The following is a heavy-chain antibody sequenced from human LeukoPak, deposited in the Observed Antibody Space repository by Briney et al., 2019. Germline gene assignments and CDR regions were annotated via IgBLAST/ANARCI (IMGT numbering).Heavy chain of an antibody. Sequence: GGSLRLSCLASGLTLFNYAMSWGGQAPGKGLEWVSAISGSGDNTYYADSVKGRFTISRDNSKNGMFLQMHSLRAEDTALYVCARGPSRRGLRSSADYWGPGTLVTVSS. CDR3: ARGPSRRGLRSSADY. CDR2: ISGSGDNT. J-gene: IGHJ4*02. D-gene: IGHD6-13*01. V-gene: IGHV3-23*01. CDR1: GLTLFNYA.